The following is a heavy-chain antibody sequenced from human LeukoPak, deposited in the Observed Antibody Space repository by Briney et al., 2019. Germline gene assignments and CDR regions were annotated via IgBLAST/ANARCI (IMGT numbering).Heavy chain of an antibody. CDR2: IYPGDSDT. Sequence: GESLQISCQGSGYSFTSYWIGWVRQMPGKGLEWMGIIYPGDSDTRYSPSFQGQVTISADKSISTAYLQWSSLKASDTAMYYCARRGGNYYDSSGYHTKDWFDPWGQGTLVTVSS. J-gene: IGHJ5*02. D-gene: IGHD3-22*01. CDR1: GYSFTSYW. CDR3: ARRGGNYYDSSGYHTKDWFDP. V-gene: IGHV5-51*01.